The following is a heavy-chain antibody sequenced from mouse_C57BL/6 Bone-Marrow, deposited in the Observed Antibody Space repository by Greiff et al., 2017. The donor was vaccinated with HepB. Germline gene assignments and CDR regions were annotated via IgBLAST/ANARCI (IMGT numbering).Heavy chain of an antibody. Sequence: QVQLQQSGTELVKPGASVKLSCKASGYTFTSYWMHWVKQRPGQGLEWIGNINPSNGGTNYNEKFKSKATLTVDKSSSTAYMQLSSLTSEDSAVYYCARRGVYYYGSSPHWYFDVWGTGTTVTVSS. CDR3: ARRGVYYYGSSPHWYFDV. V-gene: IGHV1-53*01. CDR1: GYTFTSYW. J-gene: IGHJ1*03. CDR2: INPSNGGT. D-gene: IGHD1-1*01.